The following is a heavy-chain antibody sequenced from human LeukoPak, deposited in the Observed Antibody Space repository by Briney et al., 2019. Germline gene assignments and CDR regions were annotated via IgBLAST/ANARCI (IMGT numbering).Heavy chain of an antibody. CDR2: IYHSGST. J-gene: IGHJ6*03. CDR3: ARDFRSPNYYYYMDV. V-gene: IGHV4-30-2*01. Sequence: SETLSLTCTVSGGSISSGGYYWSWIRQPPGKGLEWIGYIYHSGSTCYNPSLKSRVTISVDRSKNQFSLKLSSVTAADTAVYYCARDFRSPNYYYYMDVWGKGTTVTVSS. CDR1: GGSISSGGYY.